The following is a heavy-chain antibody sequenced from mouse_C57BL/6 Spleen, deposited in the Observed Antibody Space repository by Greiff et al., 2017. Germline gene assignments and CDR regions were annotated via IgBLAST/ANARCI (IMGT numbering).Heavy chain of an antibody. CDR2: IWTGGGT. CDR1: GFSLTSYA. CDR3: ARNDGNYAMDY. J-gene: IGHJ4*01. D-gene: IGHD1-1*01. V-gene: IGHV2-9-1*01. Sequence: VKLQASGPGLVAPSQSLSITCTVSGFSLTSYAISWVRQPPGKGLQWHGVIWTGGGTHYNSALKSNMSFSKDNSKIQVFLKMNRLQTDDAAWYYCARNDGNYAMDYWGQGTSVTVSS.